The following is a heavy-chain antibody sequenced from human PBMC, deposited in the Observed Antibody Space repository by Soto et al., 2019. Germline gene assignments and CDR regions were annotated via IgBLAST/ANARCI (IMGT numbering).Heavy chain of an antibody. Sequence: SPPTLVNPTQTLTLTCTFSGFSLATSGVGVGWIRQPPGKALEWLALIYWDGEKRYSPSLATRLTITKDTSNNQVVLTLTNIDPMDTGTYYCARRHWVAPHWFDPWGQGTLVTVSS. D-gene: IGHD7-27*01. J-gene: IGHJ5*02. CDR2: IYWDGEK. CDR1: GFSLATSGVG. CDR3: ARRHWVAPHWFDP. V-gene: IGHV2-5*02.